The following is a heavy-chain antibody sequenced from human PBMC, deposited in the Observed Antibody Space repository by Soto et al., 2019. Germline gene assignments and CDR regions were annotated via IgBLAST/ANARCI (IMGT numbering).Heavy chain of an antibody. CDR3: AGMPYTSGLRFDP. J-gene: IGHJ5*02. CDR1: GCSIGSGYS. V-gene: IGHV4-30-2*01. CDR2: IYQSGVT. Sequence: PSETLSLTCAVSGCSIGSGYSWSWIRQPPGKALQWIGFIYQSGVTSYNPSLASRVSISLDRSNNQCSLKLKSVTAADTAVYFCAGMPYTSGLRFDPWGPGTLVTVSS. D-gene: IGHD6-19*01.